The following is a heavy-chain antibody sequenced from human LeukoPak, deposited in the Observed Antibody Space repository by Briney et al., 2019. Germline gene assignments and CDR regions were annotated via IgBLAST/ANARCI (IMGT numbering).Heavy chain of an antibody. J-gene: IGHJ4*02. Sequence: GSLRLSCAASGFALSGYWMHWVRQAPGQGLVWVSRSKYDGSSATYADPVKGRFTVSRDNAKNTLYLQMNSLRAEDTAVYYCAKSDYFDYWDQGTLVTVSS. CDR3: AKSDYFDY. V-gene: IGHV3-74*03. CDR1: GFALSGYW. CDR2: SKYDGSSA.